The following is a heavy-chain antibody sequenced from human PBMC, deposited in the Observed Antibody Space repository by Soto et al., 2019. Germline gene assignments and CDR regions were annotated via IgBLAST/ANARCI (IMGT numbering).Heavy chain of an antibody. D-gene: IGHD4-17*01. J-gene: IGHJ4*02. CDR2: INWNGGST. CDR1: GFTFDDYG. V-gene: IGHV3-20*01. CDR3: ARERDYDAGPFDY. Sequence: VESGGGVVRPGGSLRLACAASGFTFDDYGVSWVRQAPGKGLEWVSAINWNGGSTGYADSVKGRFTISRDNAKNSLYLQMNSLRAEDTALYHCARERDYDAGPFDYWGQGTLVTVSS.